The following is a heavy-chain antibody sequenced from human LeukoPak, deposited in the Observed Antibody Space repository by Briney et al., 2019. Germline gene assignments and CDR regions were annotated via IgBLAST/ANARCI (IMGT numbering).Heavy chain of an antibody. D-gene: IGHD5-12*01. J-gene: IGHJ3*02. V-gene: IGHV3-30-3*01. CDR3: ARDFGIVATTDAFDI. CDR2: ISYDGSNK. Sequence: GGSLRLSCAASGFTFSSYAMHWVRQAPGKGLEWVAVISYDGSNKYYADSVKGRFTISRDNSKNTLYLQMNSLRAEDTAVYYCARDFGIVATTDAFDIWGQGTMVTVSS. CDR1: GFTFSSYA.